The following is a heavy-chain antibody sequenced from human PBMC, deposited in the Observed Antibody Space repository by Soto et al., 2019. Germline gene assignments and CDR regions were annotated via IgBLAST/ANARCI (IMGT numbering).Heavy chain of an antibody. V-gene: IGHV1-46*01. D-gene: IGHD3-3*01. CDR2: INPSGGST. CDR1: GYTFTSYY. Sequence: ASVKVSCKASGYTFTSYYMHWVRQAPGQGLEWMGIINPSGGSTSYAQKFQGRVTMTRDTSTSTVYMELSSLRSEDTAVYYCAGVCSFDFCKGYHGYDYGMDVWGQGTTVTVSS. CDR3: AGVCSFDFCKGYHGYDYGMDV. J-gene: IGHJ6*02.